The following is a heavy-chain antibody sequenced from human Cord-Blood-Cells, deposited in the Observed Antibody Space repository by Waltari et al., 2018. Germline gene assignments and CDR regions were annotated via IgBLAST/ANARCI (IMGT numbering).Heavy chain of an antibody. CDR3: ASIAAAGHDY. D-gene: IGHD6-13*01. V-gene: IGHV3-21*01. CDR1: GFTFSCYS. CDR2: ISSSSSYI. J-gene: IGHJ4*02. Sequence: EVQLVESGGGLVKPGGSLRLSCAASGFTFSCYSMNWVRQAPGKGLEWVSSISSSSSYIYYADSVKGRFTISRDNAKNSLYLQMNSLRAEDTAVYYCASIAAAGHDYWGQGTLVTVSS.